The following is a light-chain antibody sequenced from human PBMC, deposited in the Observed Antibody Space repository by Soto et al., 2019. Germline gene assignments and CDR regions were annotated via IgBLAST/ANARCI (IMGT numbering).Light chain of an antibody. Sequence: QSALTQPASVSGSPGQSITISCTGTSSDVGSYNLVSWYQQHPGKAPKLMIYEGSKRPSGVSNRFSGSKSGNTASLTISGLEAEDEGDYYCCSYAGSRHVVFGGGTKVTVL. J-gene: IGLJ2*01. CDR1: SSDVGSYNL. V-gene: IGLV2-23*01. CDR3: CSYAGSRHVV. CDR2: EGS.